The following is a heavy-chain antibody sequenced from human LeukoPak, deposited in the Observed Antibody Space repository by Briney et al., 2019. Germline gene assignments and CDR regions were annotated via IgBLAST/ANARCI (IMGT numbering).Heavy chain of an antibody. CDR1: GYTFTSYY. V-gene: IGHV1-46*01. Sequence: ASVKVPCKASGYTFTSYYMHWVRQAPGQGLEWMGIINPSGGSTSYAQKFQGRVTMTRDTSTSTVYTELSSLRSEDTAVYYCASVLYCGADCYSGRYFFDYWGQGTLVTVSS. J-gene: IGHJ4*02. CDR3: ASVLYCGADCYSGRYFFDY. CDR2: INPSGGST. D-gene: IGHD2-21*02.